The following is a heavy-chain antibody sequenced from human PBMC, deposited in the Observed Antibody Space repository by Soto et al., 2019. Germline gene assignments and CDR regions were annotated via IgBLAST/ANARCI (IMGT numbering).Heavy chain of an antibody. CDR3: ARDQGIAVAAYYYYGMDV. V-gene: IGHV3-7*03. Sequence: GVSLRLSCAASGFTFSSYWMSWVRQAPGKGLEWVANIKQDGSEKYYVDSVKGRFTISRDNAKNSLYLQMNSLRAEDTAVYYCARDQGIAVAAYYYYGMDVWGQGTTVTVSS. CDR2: IKQDGSEK. D-gene: IGHD6-19*01. CDR1: GFTFSSYW. J-gene: IGHJ6*02.